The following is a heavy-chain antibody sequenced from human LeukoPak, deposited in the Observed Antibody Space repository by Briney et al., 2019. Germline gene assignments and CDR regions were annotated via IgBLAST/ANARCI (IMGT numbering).Heavy chain of an antibody. CDR2: ISSNGGST. D-gene: IGHD1-1*01. V-gene: IGHV3-64*01. CDR1: GFTFSSYT. CDR3: AREVNWRFDY. J-gene: IGHJ4*02. Sequence: GGSLRLSCAASGFTFSSYTMYWVRQAPGKGLEYVSAISSNGGSTYYANSVKGRFTISRDNSKNTLYLQMGSLRGEVMAVYYCAREVNWRFDYWGQGTLVTVSS.